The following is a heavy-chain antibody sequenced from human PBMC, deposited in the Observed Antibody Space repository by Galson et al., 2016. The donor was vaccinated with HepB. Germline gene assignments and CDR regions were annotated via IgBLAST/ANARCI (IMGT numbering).Heavy chain of an antibody. CDR3: AKRGVWDVHYFDY. Sequence: SLRLSCAASGFTFSIQAMSWVRQAPGKGLEWVSLIGGTGGRTYYADSVKGRFTISRDNSKNTLYLQMNSLRAEDTAVYYCAKRGVWDVHYFDYWGQGTLVTVSS. V-gene: IGHV3-23*01. CDR1: GFTFSIQA. J-gene: IGHJ4*02. D-gene: IGHD3-16*01. CDR2: IGGTGGRT.